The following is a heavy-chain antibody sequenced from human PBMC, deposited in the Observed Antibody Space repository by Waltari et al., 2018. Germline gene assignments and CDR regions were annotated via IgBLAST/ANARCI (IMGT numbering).Heavy chain of an antibody. CDR2: IIPIFGTA. J-gene: IGHJ4*02. CDR1: GGTFSSYA. D-gene: IGHD2-8*01. CDR3: ARAAPNDHQFDY. V-gene: IGHV1-69*01. Sequence: QVQLVQSGAEVKKPGSSVQVYCKASGGTFSSYAISWVRHAPGQGLEWMGGIIPIFGTANYAQKFQGRVTITADESTSTAYMELSSLRSEDTAVYYCARAAPNDHQFDYWGQGPLVTVSS.